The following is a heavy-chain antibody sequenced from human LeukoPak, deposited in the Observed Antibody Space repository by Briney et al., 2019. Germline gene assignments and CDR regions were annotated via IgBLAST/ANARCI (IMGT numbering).Heavy chain of an antibody. Sequence: KASETLSLTCTVSGGSISSSSYYWGWIRQPPGKGLEWIGSIYYSGSTYYNPSLKSRVTISVDTSKNQFSLKLSSVTAADTAVYYCARDAGGSRSYYNDYWGQGTLVTVSS. D-gene: IGHD3-10*01. CDR2: IYYSGST. J-gene: IGHJ4*02. CDR3: ARDAGGSRSYYNDY. CDR1: GGSISSSSYY. V-gene: IGHV4-39*07.